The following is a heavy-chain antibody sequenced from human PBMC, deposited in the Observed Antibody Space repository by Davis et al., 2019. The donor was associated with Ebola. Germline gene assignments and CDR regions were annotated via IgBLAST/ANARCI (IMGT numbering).Heavy chain of an antibody. CDR2: IYYSGST. CDR1: GGSISSYY. CDR3: ASRPWGYYYYGMDV. D-gene: IGHD3-16*01. Sequence: SETLSLTCTVSGGSISSYYWSWIRQPPGKGLEWIGYIYYSGSTNYNPSLKSRVTISVDTSKNQFSLKLSSVTAADTAVYYCASRPWGYYYYGMDVWGQGTTVTVSS. V-gene: IGHV4-59*12. J-gene: IGHJ6*02.